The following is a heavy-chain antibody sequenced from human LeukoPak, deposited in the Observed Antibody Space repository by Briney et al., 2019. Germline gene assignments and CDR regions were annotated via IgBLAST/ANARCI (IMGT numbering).Heavy chain of an antibody. CDR1: GASITSCY. V-gene: IGHV4-4*07. Sequence: NPSETLSLTCAVSGASITSCYWSWVRQSAGKGLVWIGRLYTTGTTNYNRSLKSRVIMSGDSSKNQLSLTLTSVTAADTAVYYCVRDGANWEEPNDAFDTWGQGTLVTVSS. CDR2: LYTTGTT. CDR3: VRDGANWEEPNDAFDT. J-gene: IGHJ3*02. D-gene: IGHD1-26*01.